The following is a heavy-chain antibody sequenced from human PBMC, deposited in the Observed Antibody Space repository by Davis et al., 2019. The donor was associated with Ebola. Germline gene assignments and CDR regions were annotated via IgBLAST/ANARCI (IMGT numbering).Heavy chain of an antibody. D-gene: IGHD3-16*01. CDR3: ARDEGGFGMDV. CDR1: GGTFSSYG. Sequence: AASVKVSCKASGGTFSSYGITWVRQAPGQGLEWMGSIIPILGIANYAQKFQGRVTITADKSTSTAYMELSSLRSEDTAVYYCARDEGGFGMDVWGQGTTVTVSS. V-gene: IGHV1-69*04. J-gene: IGHJ6*02. CDR2: IIPILGIA.